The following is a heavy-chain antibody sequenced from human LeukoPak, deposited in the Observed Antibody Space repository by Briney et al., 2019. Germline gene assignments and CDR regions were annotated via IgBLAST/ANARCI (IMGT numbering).Heavy chain of an antibody. V-gene: IGHV3-48*01. CDR2: ISGNGSTV. CDR1: GFSLSSYT. CDR3: ARDHQYAFDV. D-gene: IGHD2-2*01. Sequence: GGSLRLSCTVSGFSLSSYTMNWVRQAPGKGLEWVSYISGNGSTVYYADSVRGRFTMSRDNAKNSLYLQMNSLRAEDTALYYCARDHQYAFDVRGQGTMVTVSS. J-gene: IGHJ3*01.